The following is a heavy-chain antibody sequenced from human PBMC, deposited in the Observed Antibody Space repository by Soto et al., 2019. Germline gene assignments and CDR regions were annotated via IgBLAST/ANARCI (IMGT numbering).Heavy chain of an antibody. V-gene: IGHV4-39*01. CDR1: GGAISSSNHY. CDR2: IYYSGGT. CDR3: ARRSYGSGVDL. D-gene: IGHD3-10*01. J-gene: IGHJ5*02. Sequence: QLQLQESGQGLVKPSEPLSLTCTVSGGAISSSNHYWGWIRQTPGKGLEWIGNIYYSGGTFYNASLKSRVTISVDTSKIQLSQKVTSGTAADTAVYYCARRSYGSGVDLWVQGPLVTVSS.